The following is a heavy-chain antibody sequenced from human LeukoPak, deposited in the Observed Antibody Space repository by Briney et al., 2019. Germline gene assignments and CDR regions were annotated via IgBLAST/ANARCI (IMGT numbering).Heavy chain of an antibody. J-gene: IGHJ4*02. Sequence: SETLSLTCAVYGGSFSGYYWSWIRQPPGKGLEWIGEINHSGSTYYNPSLKSRVTISVDTSKNQFSLKLSSVTAADTAVYYCARAYYDSSGYYYVNFDYWGQGTLVTVSS. CDR1: GGSFSGYY. CDR3: ARAYYDSSGYYYVNFDY. V-gene: IGHV4-34*01. D-gene: IGHD3-22*01. CDR2: INHSGST.